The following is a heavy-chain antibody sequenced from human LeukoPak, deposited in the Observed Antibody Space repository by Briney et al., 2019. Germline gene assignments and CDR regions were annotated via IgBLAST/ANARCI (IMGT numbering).Heavy chain of an antibody. J-gene: IGHJ6*02. D-gene: IGHD6-13*01. CDR3: ARLGWDDSSWYLYYYYYGMDV. CDR2: ISSSSSTI. V-gene: IGHV3-48*01. Sequence: PGGSLRLSCAASGFTFSSYSMNWVRQAPGKGLEWVSYISSSSSTIYYADSVKGRSTISRENAKNSLYLQMNSLRAENTAVYYCARLGWDDSSWYLYYYYYGMDVWGQGTTVTVSS. CDR1: GFTFSSYS.